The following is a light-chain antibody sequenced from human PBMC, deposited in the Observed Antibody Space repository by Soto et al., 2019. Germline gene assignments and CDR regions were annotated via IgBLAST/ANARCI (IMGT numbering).Light chain of an antibody. CDR2: EVS. CDR3: SSYTSNNTPVV. CDR1: ISDVGGYNY. Sequence: QSALTQPASVSGSPGQSITISCTGTISDVGGYNYVSWYQHHPGKAPKLMIYEVSNRPSGVSNRFSGSKSGNTASLTISGLQAEDEADYYCSSYTSNNTPVVFGGGTKLTVL. J-gene: IGLJ2*01. V-gene: IGLV2-14*01.